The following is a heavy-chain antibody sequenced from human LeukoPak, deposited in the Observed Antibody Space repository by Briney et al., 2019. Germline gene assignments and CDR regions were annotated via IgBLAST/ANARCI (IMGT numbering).Heavy chain of an antibody. J-gene: IGHJ4*02. D-gene: IGHD3-9*01. CDR1: GFTFSNYA. Sequence: GGSLRLSCAASGFTFSNYAMSWVRQAPGKGLEWVSAITGDGGSTYYADSVKGRFTISRDNSKNTLYLQMNSLGAEDTALYYCAKWGDYDVLTGYYDSDYWGQGTLVTVSS. CDR3: AKWGDYDVLTGYYDSDY. CDR2: ITGDGGST. V-gene: IGHV3-23*01.